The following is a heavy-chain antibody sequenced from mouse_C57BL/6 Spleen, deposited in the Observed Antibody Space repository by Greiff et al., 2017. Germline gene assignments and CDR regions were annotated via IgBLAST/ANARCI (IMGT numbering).Heavy chain of an antibody. J-gene: IGHJ3*01. CDR3: ARGGSSGLAWFAY. V-gene: IGHV3-1*01. Sequence: EVQRVESGPGMVKPSQSLSLTCTVTGYSITSGYDWHWIRHFPGNKLEWMGYISYSGSTNYNPSLKSRISITHDTSKNHFFLKLNSVTTEDTATYYCARGGSSGLAWFAYWGQGTLVTVSA. D-gene: IGHD3-2*02. CDR2: ISYSGST. CDR1: GYSITSGYD.